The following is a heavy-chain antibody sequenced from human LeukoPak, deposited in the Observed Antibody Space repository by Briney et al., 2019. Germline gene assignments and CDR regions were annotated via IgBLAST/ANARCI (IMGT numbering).Heavy chain of an antibody. D-gene: IGHD2-15*01. CDR2: FDPAHDET. V-gene: IGHV1-24*01. Sequence: ASVKVSCKVSGDTLSELSMHWMRQAPGKGLEWMGGFDPAHDETIYAQKFQGRVTMTEDTSTGTAYMELSSLRSEDTAVYYCATGIESVAGATSDFDYSGQVTLVTVSS. CDR3: ATGIESVAGATSDFDY. J-gene: IGHJ4*02. CDR1: GDTLSELS.